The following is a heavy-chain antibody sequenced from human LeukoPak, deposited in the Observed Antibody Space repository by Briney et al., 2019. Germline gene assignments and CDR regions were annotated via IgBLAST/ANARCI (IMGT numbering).Heavy chain of an antibody. CDR3: ARQSSGYYSFDY. Sequence: GASVKVSCKASGYTFTSYYMHWVRQAPGQGLEWMGWINPNSGGTNYAQKFQGRVTMTRDTSISTAYMELSRLRSDDTAVYYCARQSSGYYSFDYWGQGTLVTVSS. V-gene: IGHV1-2*02. D-gene: IGHD3-22*01. J-gene: IGHJ4*02. CDR1: GYTFTSYY. CDR2: INPNSGGT.